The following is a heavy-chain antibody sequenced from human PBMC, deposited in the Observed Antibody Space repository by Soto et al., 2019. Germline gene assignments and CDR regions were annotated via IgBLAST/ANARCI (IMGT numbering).Heavy chain of an antibody. V-gene: IGHV3-30-3*01. Sequence: QVQLVESGGGVVQPGRSLRLSCAASGFTFSSYAMHWVRQAPGKGLEWVAVISYDGSNKYYADSVKGRFTISRDNSKNTLYLKMNSLRAEDTAVYYCASPGIPWGQGTLVTVSS. CDR1: GFTFSSYA. CDR2: ISYDGSNK. J-gene: IGHJ5*02. CDR3: ASPGIP. D-gene: IGHD1-20*01.